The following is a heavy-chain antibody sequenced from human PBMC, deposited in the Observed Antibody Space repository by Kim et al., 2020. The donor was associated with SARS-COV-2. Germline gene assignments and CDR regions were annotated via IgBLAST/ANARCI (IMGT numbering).Heavy chain of an antibody. Sequence: SETLSLTCTVSGGSISSYYWSWIRQPPGKGLEWIGYIDYSGSTNYNPSLKSRVTISVDTAKNQFSLKLSSVTAADTAVYYCARGRSYWNPIGGYYYYGMDVWGQGATVTVSS. J-gene: IGHJ6*02. D-gene: IGHD1-1*01. CDR1: GGSISSYY. CDR3: ARGRSYWNPIGGYYYYGMDV. V-gene: IGHV4-59*13. CDR2: IDYSGST.